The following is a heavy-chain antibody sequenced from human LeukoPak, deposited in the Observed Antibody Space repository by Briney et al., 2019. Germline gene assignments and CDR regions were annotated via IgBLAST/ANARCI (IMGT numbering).Heavy chain of an antibody. J-gene: IGHJ4*02. D-gene: IGHD6-25*01. V-gene: IGHV3-11*04. CDR1: GFTFSDNY. CDR3: ASEPRLLDH. Sequence: GGSLRLSCAASGFTFSDNYMSWIRQAPGKGLEWVSYISNGGTTTKYADSVEGRFTISRDNAKNFLYLQMNSLRAEDTTVYFCASEPRLLDHWGQGTLVTVSS. CDR2: ISNGGTTT.